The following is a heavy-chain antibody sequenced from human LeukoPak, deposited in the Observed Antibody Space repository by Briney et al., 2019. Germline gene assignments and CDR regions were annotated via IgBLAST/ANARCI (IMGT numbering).Heavy chain of an antibody. V-gene: IGHV3-21*01. CDR3: AREFAD. D-gene: IGHD3-10*01. CDR2: ISRSSGSSSYI. Sequence: GGSLRLSCAASGFIFSNYITNWVRQAPGKGLEWVSSISRSSGSSSYIYYADSVKGRFTISRDNAKNSVYLQMNSLRPEDTAVYYCAREFADWGQGAVVTVSS. CDR1: GFIFSNYI. J-gene: IGHJ4*02.